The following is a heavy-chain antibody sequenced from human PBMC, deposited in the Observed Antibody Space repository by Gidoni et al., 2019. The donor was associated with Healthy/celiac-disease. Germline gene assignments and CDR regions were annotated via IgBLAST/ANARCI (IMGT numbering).Heavy chain of an antibody. Sequence: QVQLQESGPGLVKTSDTLPLTCTVSGGSIRRYYWSSIRQPPGKGLGWIGFIYSSWGTNYNPSLKSRVTISVDTSKNQFSLKLSSVTAADTAVYYCARATDSSGYYAEDYYYYYGMDVWGQGTTVTVSS. CDR1: GGSIRRYY. J-gene: IGHJ6*02. CDR3: ARATDSSGYYAEDYYYYYGMDV. CDR2: IYSSWGT. V-gene: IGHV4-59*01. D-gene: IGHD3-22*01.